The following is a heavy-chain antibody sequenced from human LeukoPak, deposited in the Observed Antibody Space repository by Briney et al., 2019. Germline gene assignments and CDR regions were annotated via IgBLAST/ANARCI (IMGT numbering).Heavy chain of an antibody. Sequence: PSETLSLTCTVSGYSISSGYYWGWIRQPPGKGLEWIGSIYHSGSTYYNPSLKSRVTISVDTSKNQFSLKLSSVTAADTAVYYCARTYYDILTGYFSYFDYWGQGTLVTVSS. CDR1: GYSISSGYY. D-gene: IGHD3-9*01. V-gene: IGHV4-38-2*02. CDR3: ARTYYDILTGYFSYFDY. J-gene: IGHJ4*02. CDR2: IYHSGST.